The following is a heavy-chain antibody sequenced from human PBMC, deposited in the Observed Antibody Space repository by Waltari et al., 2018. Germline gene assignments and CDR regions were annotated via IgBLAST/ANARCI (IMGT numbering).Heavy chain of an antibody. J-gene: IGHJ6*03. D-gene: IGHD6-19*01. CDR1: GGSFSGYY. Sequence: QVQLLQWGAGLLKPSETLSLTCAVYGGSFSGYYWSWLRQPPGKGLELLGEINHNASTDYNPSLKGRATISIETSKNQFSLKLDSVTAADTGVYYCAGGWLQVAPPYYYYMDVWDRGTAVTVSS. CDR2: INHNAST. CDR3: AGGWLQVAPPYYYYMDV. V-gene: IGHV4-34*01.